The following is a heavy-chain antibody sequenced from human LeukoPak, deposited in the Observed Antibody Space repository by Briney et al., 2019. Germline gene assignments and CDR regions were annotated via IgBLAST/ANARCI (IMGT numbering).Heavy chain of an antibody. V-gene: IGHV1-69*05. Sequence: ASVEVSCKASGGTFSSYAISWVRQAPGQGLEWMGGIIPIFGTANYAQKFQGRVTITTDESTSTAYMELSSLRSEDTAVYYCARDRGASTVTTRSYYYYMDVWGKGTTVTVSS. CDR1: GGTFSSYA. CDR2: IIPIFGTA. CDR3: ARDRGASTVTTRSYYYYMDV. J-gene: IGHJ6*03. D-gene: IGHD4-11*01.